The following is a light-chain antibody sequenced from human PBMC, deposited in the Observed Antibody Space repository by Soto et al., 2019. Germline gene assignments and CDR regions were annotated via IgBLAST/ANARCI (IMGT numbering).Light chain of an antibody. CDR2: DAS. CDR1: QSVSNS. CDR3: QQRSNWPLLT. V-gene: IGKV3-11*01. J-gene: IGKJ4*01. Sequence: EIVLTQSPGTLSLSPAERATLSCRASQSVSNSLAWYQQKPGQAPRLLIYDASNRATGIPARFSGSGSGTDFTLTISSLEPEDFAVYYCQQRSNWPLLTFGGGTKVEIK.